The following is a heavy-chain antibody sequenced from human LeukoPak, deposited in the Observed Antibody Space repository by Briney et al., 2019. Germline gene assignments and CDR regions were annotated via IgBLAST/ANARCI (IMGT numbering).Heavy chain of an antibody. Sequence: GGSLRLSCAASGFTLSSYWMSWVRQAPGKGLEWVANIKQDGSEKYYVDSVKGRFTISRDNAKNSLYLQMNSLRAEDTAVYYCASHYDSSFFDYWGQGTLVTVSS. D-gene: IGHD3-22*01. J-gene: IGHJ4*02. CDR2: IKQDGSEK. CDR1: GFTLSSYW. V-gene: IGHV3-7*01. CDR3: ASHYDSSFFDY.